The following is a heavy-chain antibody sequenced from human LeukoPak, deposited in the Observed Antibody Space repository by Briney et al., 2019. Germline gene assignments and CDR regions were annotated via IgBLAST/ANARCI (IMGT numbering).Heavy chain of an antibody. V-gene: IGHV3-30*02. J-gene: IGHJ3*02. Sequence: GGSLRLSCAASGFTFSSYGMHWVRQAPGKGLEWVAFIRYDGSNKYYADSVKGRFTISRDNSKNTLYLQMNSLRAEDTAVYYCAKDRGGGILIDAFDIWGQGTMVTVSS. D-gene: IGHD2-15*01. CDR1: GFTFSSYG. CDR3: AKDRGGGILIDAFDI. CDR2: IRYDGSNK.